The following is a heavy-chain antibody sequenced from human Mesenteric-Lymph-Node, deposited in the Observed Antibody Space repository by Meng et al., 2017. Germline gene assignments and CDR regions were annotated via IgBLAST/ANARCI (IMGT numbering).Heavy chain of an antibody. V-gene: IGHV4-31*03. J-gene: IGHJ4*02. Sequence: QVSLLESGPGLVKPPQTLSLTCTVSGGSISSGGYYWSWIRQHPGKGLEWIGYIYYSGSTYYNPSLKSRVTISVDTSKNQFSLKLSSVTAADTAVYYCARGPSRWLQFSFDYWGQGTLVTVSS. CDR3: ARGPSRWLQFSFDY. D-gene: IGHD5-24*01. CDR2: IYYSGST. CDR1: GGSISSGGYY.